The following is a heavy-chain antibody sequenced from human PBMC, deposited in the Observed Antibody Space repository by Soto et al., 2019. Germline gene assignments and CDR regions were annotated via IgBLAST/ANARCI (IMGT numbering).Heavy chain of an antibody. CDR2: INHSGIT. Sequence: SETLSLTGAVCGGSFSGYYCSWIRQPPWKGLEWIGEINHSGITNYNPSLKSRVTISVDTSKNQFSLKLSSVTAADTAVYYCARVPRYDSSGYNHNNGMDVWGHGTTVAVSS. CDR1: GGSFSGYY. CDR3: ARVPRYDSSGYNHNNGMDV. D-gene: IGHD3-22*01. J-gene: IGHJ6*02. V-gene: IGHV4-34*01.